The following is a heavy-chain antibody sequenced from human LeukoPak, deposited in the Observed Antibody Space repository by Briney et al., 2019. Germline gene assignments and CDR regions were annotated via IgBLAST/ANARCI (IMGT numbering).Heavy chain of an antibody. Sequence: GGSLRLSCAASGFTFSSYAMSWVRQAPGKGLEWVSTISGSGGNTYYADSVKGRFTISRDNSKNTLYLQMNSLRAEDTAVYYCAKDTRYGSGSYDDYWGQGTLVTVSS. V-gene: IGHV3-23*01. CDR2: ISGSGGNT. CDR3: AKDTRYGSGSYDDY. CDR1: GFTFSSYA. D-gene: IGHD3-10*01. J-gene: IGHJ4*02.